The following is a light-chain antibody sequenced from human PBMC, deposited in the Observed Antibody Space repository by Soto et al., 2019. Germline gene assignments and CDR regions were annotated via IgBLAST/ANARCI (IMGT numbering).Light chain of an antibody. J-gene: IGKJ1*01. V-gene: IGKV1-5*03. Sequence: DIQMTQSASTLSASVGDRVTITCRASQSISSWLAWYQQKPGKAPKVLIYKASNLESGVPSRFSGSGSGTEFTLTISSLQPDDFATYYCQQYKTYSRTFGQGTKVEIK. CDR1: QSISSW. CDR3: QQYKTYSRT. CDR2: KAS.